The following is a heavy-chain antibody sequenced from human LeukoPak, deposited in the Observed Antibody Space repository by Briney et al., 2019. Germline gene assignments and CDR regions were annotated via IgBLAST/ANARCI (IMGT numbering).Heavy chain of an antibody. J-gene: IGHJ6*03. V-gene: IGHV3-30*02. CDR2: IRYDGSNK. CDR3: AKDPVGAPPRYYYYYYMDV. Sequence: GGSLRLSCAASGFTFSSYGMHWVRQAPGKGLEWVAFIRYDGSNKYYADSVKGRFTISRDNSKNTLYLQMNSLRAEDTAVYYCAKDPVGAPPRYYYYYYMDVWGKGTTVTVSS. CDR1: GFTFSSYG. D-gene: IGHD1-26*01.